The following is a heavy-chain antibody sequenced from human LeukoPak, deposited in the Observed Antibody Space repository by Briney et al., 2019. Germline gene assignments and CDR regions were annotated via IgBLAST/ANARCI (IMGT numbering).Heavy chain of an antibody. V-gene: IGHV4-38-2*02. CDR2: IYHSGST. J-gene: IGHJ4*02. D-gene: IGHD4-17*01. CDR1: GYSISSGYY. CDR3: ATPPYGDQDY. Sequence: TSETLSLTCTVSGYSISSGYYWGWIRQPPGKGLEWIGSIYHSGSTYYNPSLKSRVTISVDTSKNQFSLKLSSVTAADTAVYYCATPPYGDQDYWGQGTLVAVSS.